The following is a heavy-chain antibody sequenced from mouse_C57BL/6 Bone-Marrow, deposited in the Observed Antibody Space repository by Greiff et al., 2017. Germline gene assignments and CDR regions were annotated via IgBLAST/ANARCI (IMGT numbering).Heavy chain of an antibody. CDR1: GYTFTSYW. CDR3: ASAGLLWLRLWDY. V-gene: IGHV1-55*01. J-gene: IGHJ2*01. Sequence: VQLQQPGAELVKPGASVKMSCKASGYTFTSYWITWVKQRPGQGLEWIGDIYPGSGSTNYNEKFTSKATLTVDTSSSTAYMQLSSRTSEDSAVYYCASAGLLWLRLWDYWGQGTTLTVSS. CDR2: IYPGSGST. D-gene: IGHD2-2*01.